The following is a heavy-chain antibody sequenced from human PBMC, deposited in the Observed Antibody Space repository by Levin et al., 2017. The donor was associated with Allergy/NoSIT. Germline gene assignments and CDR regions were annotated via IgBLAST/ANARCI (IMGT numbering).Heavy chain of an antibody. CDR1: GGSFSGYY. Sequence: PSETLSLTCTVYGGSFSGYYWSWVRQPPGKGLEWIGELNRSGSTNYNPSLKSRVTISGDPSKNQFSLHLSSVTAADTAVYYCARGDYGAGSYLDYWGQGTLVTVSS. D-gene: IGHD3-10*01. V-gene: IGHV4-34*01. J-gene: IGHJ4*02. CDR3: ARGDYGAGSYLDY. CDR2: LNRSGST.